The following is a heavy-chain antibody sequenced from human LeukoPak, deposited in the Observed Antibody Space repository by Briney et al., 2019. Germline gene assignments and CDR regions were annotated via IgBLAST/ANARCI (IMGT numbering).Heavy chain of an antibody. CDR2: ISYDGSNK. J-gene: IGHJ4*02. D-gene: IGHD6-19*01. Sequence: HPGGSLRLSCAASGFTFSSYAMHWVRQAPGKGLEWVAVISYDGSNKYYADSVKGRFTISRDNSKNTLYLQMSSLKVEDTAVYFCASGTGWLIESWGQGTQVIVSS. V-gene: IGHV3-30*04. CDR3: ASGTGWLIES. CDR1: GFTFSSYA.